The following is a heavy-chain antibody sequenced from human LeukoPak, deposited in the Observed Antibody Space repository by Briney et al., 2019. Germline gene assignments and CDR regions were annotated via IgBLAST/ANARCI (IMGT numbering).Heavy chain of an antibody. D-gene: IGHD4-11*01. CDR1: GIAFAGSA. CDR3: AKDAQRGFDYSNSLDK. CDR2: IWSDGTNT. Sequence: GGSLRLSCAASGIAFAGSAVHWVRQAPGKGLEWVAVIWSDGTNTYYGDPVKGRFTISRDNFQRTVYLQMNSLRAEDTAVYYCAKDAQRGFDYSNSLDKWGQGTLVTVSS. V-gene: IGHV3-33*06. J-gene: IGHJ4*02.